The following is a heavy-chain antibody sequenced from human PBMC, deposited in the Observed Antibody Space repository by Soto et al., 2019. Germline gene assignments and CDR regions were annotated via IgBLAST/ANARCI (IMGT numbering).Heavy chain of an antibody. J-gene: IGHJ4*02. V-gene: IGHV1-69*02. D-gene: IGHD1-26*01. CDR1: GGTFSSYT. CDR2: IIPILGIA. Sequence: QVQLVQSGAEVKKPGSSVKVSCKASGGTFSSYTIRWVRQAPGQGLEWMGRIIPILGIANYAQKFQGRVTITADKSTSTAYMELSSLRSEDTAVYYCARATWWEGATDYWGQGTLVTVSS. CDR3: ARATWWEGATDY.